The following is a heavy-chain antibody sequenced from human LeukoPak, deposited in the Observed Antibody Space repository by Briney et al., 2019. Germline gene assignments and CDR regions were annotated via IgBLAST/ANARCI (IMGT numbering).Heavy chain of an antibody. D-gene: IGHD2-15*01. CDR3: ARGYCSGGSCLTFDY. CDR1: GGSISSYY. Sequence: SETLSLTCTVSGGSISSYYWSWIRQPPGKGLEWIGYIYYSGSTNYNPSLKSRVTTSADTSKNQFSLKLSSVTAADTAVYFCARGYCSGGSCLTFDYWGQGTLVTVSS. V-gene: IGHV4-59*01. J-gene: IGHJ4*02. CDR2: IYYSGST.